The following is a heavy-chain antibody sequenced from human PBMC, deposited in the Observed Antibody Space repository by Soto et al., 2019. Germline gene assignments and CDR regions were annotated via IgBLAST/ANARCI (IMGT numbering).Heavy chain of an antibody. V-gene: IGHV4-59*08. Sequence: PSETLSLTCTVSGGSISSYYWSWIRQPPGKGLEWIGYIYYSGSTNYNPSLKSRVTISVDTSKNQFSLKLSSVTAADTAVYYCARSHSGYINWFDPWGQGTLVTVS. CDR3: ARSHSGYINWFDP. CDR2: IYYSGST. D-gene: IGHD5-12*01. J-gene: IGHJ5*02. CDR1: GGSISSYY.